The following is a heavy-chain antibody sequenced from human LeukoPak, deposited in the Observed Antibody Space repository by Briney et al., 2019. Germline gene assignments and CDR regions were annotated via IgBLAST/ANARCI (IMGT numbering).Heavy chain of an antibody. D-gene: IGHD1-1*01. CDR2: IWYDGSNK. V-gene: IGHV3-33*01. CDR1: GFTFSSYG. Sequence: PGGSLRLSRAASGFTFSSYGMHWVRQAPGKGLEWVAVIWYDGSNKYYADSVKGRFTISRDNSKNTLYLQMNSLRAEDTAVYYCARAYNWNEDNWFDPWGQGTLVTVSS. J-gene: IGHJ5*02. CDR3: ARAYNWNEDNWFDP.